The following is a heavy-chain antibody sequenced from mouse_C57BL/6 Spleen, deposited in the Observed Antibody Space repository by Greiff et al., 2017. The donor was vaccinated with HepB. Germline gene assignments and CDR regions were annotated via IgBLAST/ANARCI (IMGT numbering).Heavy chain of an antibody. J-gene: IGHJ1*03. Sequence: VQLQQPGAELVKPGASVKMSCKASGYTFTSYWITWVKQRPGQGLEWIGDIYPGSGSTNYNEKFKSKATLTVDTSSSTAYMQLSSLTSEDSAVYYCARWSDGYPWYFDVWGTGTTVTVSS. D-gene: IGHD2-3*01. V-gene: IGHV1-55*01. CDR3: ARWSDGYPWYFDV. CDR1: GYTFTSYW. CDR2: IYPGSGST.